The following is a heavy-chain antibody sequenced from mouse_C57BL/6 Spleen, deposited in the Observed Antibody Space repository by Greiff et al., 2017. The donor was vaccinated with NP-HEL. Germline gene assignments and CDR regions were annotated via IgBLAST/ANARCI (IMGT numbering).Heavy chain of an antibody. J-gene: IGHJ1*03. CDR2: ISSGSSTI. Sequence: EVQLVESGGGLVKPGGSLKLSCAASGFTFSDYGMHWVRQAPEKGLEWVAYISSGSSTIYYADTVKGRFTISRDNAKNTLFLQMTSLRYEDTAMYYYGRLHYYGSSDEGYFDVWGTGTTVTVSS. CDR1: GFTFSDYG. D-gene: IGHD1-1*01. V-gene: IGHV5-17*01. CDR3: GRLHYYGSSDEGYFDV.